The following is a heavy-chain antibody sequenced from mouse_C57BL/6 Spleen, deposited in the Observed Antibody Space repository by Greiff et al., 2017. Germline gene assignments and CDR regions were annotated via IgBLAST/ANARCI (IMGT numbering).Heavy chain of an antibody. V-gene: IGHV5-4*01. CDR1: GFTFSSYA. J-gene: IGHJ2*01. D-gene: IGHD4-1*01. CDR3: ARDQLTGTGYYFDY. Sequence: EVKVEESGGGLVKPGGSLKLSCAASGFTFSSYAMSWVRQTPEKRLEWVATISDGGSYTYYPDNVKGRFTISRDNAKNNLYLQMSHLKSEDTAMYYCARDQLTGTGYYFDYWGQGTTLTVSS. CDR2: ISDGGSYT.